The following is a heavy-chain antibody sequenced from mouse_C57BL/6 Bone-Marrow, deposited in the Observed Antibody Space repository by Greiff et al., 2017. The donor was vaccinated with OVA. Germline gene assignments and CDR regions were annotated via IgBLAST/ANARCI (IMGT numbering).Heavy chain of an antibody. CDR2: ISYDGSN. Sequence: EVKLVESGPGLVKPSQSLSLTCSVTGYSITSGYYWNWIRQFPGNKLEWMGYISYDGSNNYNPSLKNRISITRDTSKNQFFLKLNSVTTEDTATYYCARAGKGYYAMDYWGQGTSVTVSS. J-gene: IGHJ4*01. CDR1: GYSITSGYY. V-gene: IGHV3-6*01. D-gene: IGHD2-1*01. CDR3: ARAGKGYYAMDY.